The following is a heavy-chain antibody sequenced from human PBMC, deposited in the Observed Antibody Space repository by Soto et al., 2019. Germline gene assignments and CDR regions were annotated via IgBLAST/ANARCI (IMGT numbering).Heavy chain of an antibody. CDR2: IYYSGST. CDR1: GGSISSGDYY. Sequence: SETLSLTXTVSGGSISSGDYYWSWIRQPPGKGLEWIGYIYYSGSTYYNPSLKSRVTISVDTSKNQFSLKLSSVTAADTAVYYCARVERVTIFGVVIIRGFDYWGQGTLVTVSS. D-gene: IGHD3-3*01. CDR3: ARVERVTIFGVVIIRGFDY. J-gene: IGHJ4*02. V-gene: IGHV4-30-4*01.